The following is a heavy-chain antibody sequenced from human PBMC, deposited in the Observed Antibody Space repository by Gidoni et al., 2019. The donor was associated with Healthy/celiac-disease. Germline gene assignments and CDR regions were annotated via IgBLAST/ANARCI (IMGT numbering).Heavy chain of an antibody. D-gene: IGHD6-13*01. CDR1: GFPFSSYA. V-gene: IGHV3-23*01. Sequence: EVQLFESGGGLVQPGGSLRLSCSASGFPFSSYAMSWVRQAPGKGMEWVSVISGSGSSTYYADSVKGRFTISRDNSKNTLYLQMNSLRAEDTAVYYCARVSSSWAKYFQHWGQGTLVTVSS. CDR2: ISGSGSST. J-gene: IGHJ1*01. CDR3: ARVSSSWAKYFQH.